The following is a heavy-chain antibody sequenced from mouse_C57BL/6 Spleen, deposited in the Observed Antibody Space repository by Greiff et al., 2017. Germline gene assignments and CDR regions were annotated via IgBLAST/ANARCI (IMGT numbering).Heavy chain of an antibody. CDR3: TRDATVVGYFDV. CDR1: GFTFSSYA. V-gene: IGHV5-9-1*02. CDR2: ISSGGDYI. D-gene: IGHD1-1*01. J-gene: IGHJ1*03. Sequence: EVKLVESGEGLVKPGGSLKLSCAASGFTFSSYAMSWVRQTPEKRLEWVAYISSGGDYIYYADTVKGRFTISRANARNTLYLQVSSLKSEGTAMYYCTRDATVVGYFDVWGTGTTVTVSS.